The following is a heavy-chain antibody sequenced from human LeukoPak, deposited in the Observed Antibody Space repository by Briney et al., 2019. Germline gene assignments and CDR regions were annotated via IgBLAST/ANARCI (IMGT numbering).Heavy chain of an antibody. D-gene: IGHD4-17*01. J-gene: IGHJ4*02. CDR3: ARVDYGDYRFDY. V-gene: IGHV4-31*11. CDR2: IYYSGST. CDR1: GGSFSSGGYY. Sequence: SETLSLTCAVYGGSFSSGGYYWSWIRQHPGKGLEWIGYIYYSGSTYYNPSLKSRVTISVDTSKNQFSLKLSSVTAADTAVYYCARVDYGDYRFDYWGQGTLVTVSS.